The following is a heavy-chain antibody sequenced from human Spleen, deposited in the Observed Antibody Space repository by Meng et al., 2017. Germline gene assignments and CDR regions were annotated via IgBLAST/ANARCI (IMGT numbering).Heavy chain of an antibody. CDR1: GFTFSNAY. Sequence: GESLKISCEGSGFTFSNAYMTWVRQVPGKRLEWVGRIKSKPEGETIDYAAPVKGRFTISRDDSKNTVYLQMNSLKSEDTAVYYCSGHIDYWGQGTLVTVPS. CDR2: IKSKPEGETI. CDR3: SGHIDY. V-gene: IGHV3-15*01. J-gene: IGHJ4*02. D-gene: IGHD5-12*01.